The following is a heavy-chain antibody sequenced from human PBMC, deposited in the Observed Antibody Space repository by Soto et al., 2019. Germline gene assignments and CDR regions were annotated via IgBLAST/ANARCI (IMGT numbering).Heavy chain of an antibody. CDR3: ARGESQQQRDY. D-gene: IGHD6-13*01. Sequence: SETLSLTCAASGDSISSDKWWSWVRQPPGKGLEWIGEVYHSGNTNYNPSLKSRVIISVDKSKNQFSLKLSSVTDADTAMYYCARGESQQQRDYWGQGTLFTVS. V-gene: IGHV4-4*02. CDR1: GDSISSDKW. CDR2: VYHSGNT. J-gene: IGHJ4*02.